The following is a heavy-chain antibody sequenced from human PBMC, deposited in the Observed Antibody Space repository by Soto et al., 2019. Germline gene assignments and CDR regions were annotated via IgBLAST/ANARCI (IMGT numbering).Heavy chain of an antibody. D-gene: IGHD4-17*01. CDR2: IYYSGST. CDR1: GGSISSGGYY. Sequence: SETLSLTCTVSGGSISSGGYYWSWIRQHPGKGLEWIGYIYYSGSTYYNPSLKSRVTISVETSKNQFSLKLSSVTAADTAVYYCARASGDYVGYYYYGMDVWGQGTTVTVSS. CDR3: ARASGDYVGYYYYGMDV. V-gene: IGHV4-31*03. J-gene: IGHJ6*02.